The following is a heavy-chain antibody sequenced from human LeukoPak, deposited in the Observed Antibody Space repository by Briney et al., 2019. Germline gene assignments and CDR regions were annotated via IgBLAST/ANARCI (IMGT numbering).Heavy chain of an antibody. CDR2: IKQDGSEK. J-gene: IGHJ3*02. D-gene: IGHD5-24*01. V-gene: IGHV3-7*01. Sequence: GGSLRLSCAASGFTFSSYWMSWVRQAPGKGLEWVANIKQDGSEKYYVDSVKGRFTISRDNAKNSLYLQMNSLRAEDTAVYYCARGQERWLQSDAFDTWGQGTMVTVSS. CDR3: ARGQERWLQSDAFDT. CDR1: GFTFSSYW.